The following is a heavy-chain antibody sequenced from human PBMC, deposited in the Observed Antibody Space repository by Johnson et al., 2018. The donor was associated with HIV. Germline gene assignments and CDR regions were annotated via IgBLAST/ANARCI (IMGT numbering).Heavy chain of an antibody. Sequence: QMQLVESGGGVVQPGRSLRLSCAAFGITFSRYGMHWVRQAPGMGLEWVIVISYDGSNKYYADSVKGRFTISRDNSKNTLYLQMNSLRAEDTAVYYCARDSASSYYDSSAKGGAFDIWGQGTMVTVSS. J-gene: IGHJ3*02. CDR2: ISYDGSNK. CDR1: GITFSRYG. D-gene: IGHD3-22*01. CDR3: ARDSASSYYDSSAKGGAFDI. V-gene: IGHV3-30*03.